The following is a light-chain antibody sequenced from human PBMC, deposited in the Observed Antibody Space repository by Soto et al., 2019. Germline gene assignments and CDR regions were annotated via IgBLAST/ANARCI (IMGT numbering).Light chain of an antibody. CDR2: KAS. Sequence: DIQMTQSPSTLSGSVGDRVTITCQASQTISSWLAWYQQKPGKAPKLLIYKASTLKSGVPSRFSGSGSGTEFTLTISSLQPDDFATYYCQQYNSYPWTFGQGTKVDI. J-gene: IGKJ1*01. CDR3: QQYNSYPWT. V-gene: IGKV1-5*03. CDR1: QTISSW.